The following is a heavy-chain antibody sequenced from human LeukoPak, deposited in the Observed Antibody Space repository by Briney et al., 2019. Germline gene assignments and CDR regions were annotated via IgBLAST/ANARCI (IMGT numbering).Heavy chain of an antibody. J-gene: IGHJ4*02. CDR2: ITSDGGST. D-gene: IGHD2-2*01. CDR1: GFTFRGYT. Sequence: GGSLRLSCSASGFTFRGYTMHWVRQASGKGLEYVSTITSDGGSTYYADSVKGRFIISRDNSKNTLYLQMSSLRPEDTAVYYCVKVGYCSSTSSCYFDYWGPGTLVTVSS. CDR3: VKVGYCSSTSSCYFDY. V-gene: IGHV3-64D*09.